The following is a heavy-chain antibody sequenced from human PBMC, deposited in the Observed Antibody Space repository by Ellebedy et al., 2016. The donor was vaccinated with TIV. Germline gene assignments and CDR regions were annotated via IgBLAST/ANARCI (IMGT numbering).Heavy chain of an antibody. V-gene: IGHV3-7*01. D-gene: IGHD4-17*01. CDR1: GFSFRSYW. J-gene: IGHJ6*02. CDR3: ARDGAYGDYAPGQYGMDV. Sequence: GESLKISCAASGFSFRSYWMSWVRQAPGKGLEWVANIKQDESEKFYVDSVKGRFSISRDNAKNSLYLQMNNLRAEDTAVYYCARDGAYGDYAPGQYGMDVWGQGTTVIVS. CDR2: IKQDESEK.